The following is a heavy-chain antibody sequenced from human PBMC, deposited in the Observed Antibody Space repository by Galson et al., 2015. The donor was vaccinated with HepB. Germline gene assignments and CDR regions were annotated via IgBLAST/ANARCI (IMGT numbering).Heavy chain of an antibody. D-gene: IGHD4-17*01. Sequence: SLRLSCAASGLTFSNAWMSWVRQAPGKGLEWVGRIKSKTDGGTTDYAAPVKGRFTISRDDSKNTLYLQMNSLKTEDTAVYYCTTDLGTVTTGYWGQGTLVTVSS. CDR2: IKSKTDGGTT. V-gene: IGHV3-15*01. CDR3: TTDLGTVTTGY. CDR1: GLTFSNAW. J-gene: IGHJ4*02.